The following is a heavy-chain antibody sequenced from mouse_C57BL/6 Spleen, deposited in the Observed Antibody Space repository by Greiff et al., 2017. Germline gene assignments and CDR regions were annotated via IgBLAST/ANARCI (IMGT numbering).Heavy chain of an antibody. CDR3: ARRPSDYAMDY. J-gene: IGHJ4*01. V-gene: IGHV1-4*01. Sequence: QVQLQQPGAELARPGASVKMSCKASGYTFTSYTMHWVKQRPGQGLEWIGYINPSSGYTKYNQKFKDKATLTADKSSSTAYMQLSSLTSEDSAVYYCARRPSDYAMDYWGQGTSVTVSS. CDR1: GYTFTSYT. D-gene: IGHD3-1*01. CDR2: INPSSGYT.